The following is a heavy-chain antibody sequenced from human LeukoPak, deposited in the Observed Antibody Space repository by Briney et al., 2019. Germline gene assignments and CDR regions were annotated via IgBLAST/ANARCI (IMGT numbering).Heavy chain of an antibody. J-gene: IGHJ6*02. Sequence: SETLSLTCTVSGGSISSYYWSWIRQPPGKGLEWIGYIYYSGSTNYNPSLKSRVTISVDTSKNQFSLKLSSVTAADTAVYYCAGQSNILGELEYYYYGMDVWGQGTTVTVSS. CDR1: GGSISSYY. CDR3: AGQSNILGELEYYYYGMDV. V-gene: IGHV4-59*08. CDR2: IYYSGST. D-gene: IGHD3-9*01.